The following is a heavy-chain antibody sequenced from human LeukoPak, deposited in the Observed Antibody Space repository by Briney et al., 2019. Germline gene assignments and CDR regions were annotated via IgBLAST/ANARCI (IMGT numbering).Heavy chain of an antibody. V-gene: IGHV4-38-2*01. CDR2: IYHSGST. CDR3: ARHEPHSSSWGDYYYYMDV. D-gene: IGHD6-13*01. Sequence: PSETLSLTCAVSGYSISSGYCWGWIRQPPGKGLEWIGSIYHSGSTYDNPSLQSRVSISVDMSKNQFSLKLSSVTAADTAVYYCARHEPHSSSWGDYYYYMDVWGKGTTVTVSS. CDR1: GYSISSGYC. J-gene: IGHJ6*03.